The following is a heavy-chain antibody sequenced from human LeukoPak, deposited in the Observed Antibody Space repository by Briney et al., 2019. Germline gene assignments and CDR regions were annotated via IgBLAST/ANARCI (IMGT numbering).Heavy chain of an antibody. CDR1: GAFITSSPYF. CDR2: IFYSGTT. Sequence: SETLSLTCSVSGAFITSSPYFWGWIRQTPGKGLEWVGSIFYSGTTYYNPSLTSRVTIPEDSSKNQFSLRLHSLTAADTAIYYCARGRGYDPVVFYFDSWGQGTAVIVSS. D-gene: IGHD2-15*01. CDR3: ARGRGYDPVVFYFDS. J-gene: IGHJ4*02. V-gene: IGHV4-39*07.